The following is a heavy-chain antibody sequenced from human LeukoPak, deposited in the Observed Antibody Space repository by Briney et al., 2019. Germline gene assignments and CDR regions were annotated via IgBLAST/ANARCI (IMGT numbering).Heavy chain of an antibody. CDR3: ARGASRISWPGIDY. J-gene: IGHJ4*02. D-gene: IGHD3-3*02. CDR1: GFTFSPYW. Sequence: GGSLRLSCIASGFTFSPYWMTWVRQAPGRGLEWVANIKQDGSENYYVDSVKGRFTISRDNAKNSLFLQMNSLRAEDTAIYYCARGASRISWPGIDYWGQGTLVTVSS. CDR2: IKQDGSEN. V-gene: IGHV3-7*03.